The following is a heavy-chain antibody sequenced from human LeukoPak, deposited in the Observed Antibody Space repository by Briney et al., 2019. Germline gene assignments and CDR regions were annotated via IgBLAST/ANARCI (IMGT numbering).Heavy chain of an antibody. V-gene: IGHV1-8*01. J-gene: IGHJ3*02. D-gene: IGHD6-19*01. CDR2: MNPNSGNT. Sequence: ASVKVSCKASGYTFTSYDIYWVRQATGQGLEWMGWMNPNSGNTGYAQKFQGRVTMTRNTSISTAYMELSSLRSEDTAVYYCARGGRGWLEHAFDIWGQGTMVTVSS. CDR1: GYTFTSYD. CDR3: ARGGRGWLEHAFDI.